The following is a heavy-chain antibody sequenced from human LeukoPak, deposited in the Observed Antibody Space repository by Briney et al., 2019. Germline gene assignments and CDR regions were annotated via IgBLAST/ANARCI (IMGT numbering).Heavy chain of an antibody. Sequence: SETLSLTCTVSGGSISSYYWSWIRQPPGKGLEWIGYIYYSGSTNYNPSLKSRVTIPVDTSKNQFSLKLSSVTAADTAVYYCARGNYDYVWGSYRPLYYYYGMDVWGKGTTVTVSS. CDR2: IYYSGST. V-gene: IGHV4-59*01. J-gene: IGHJ6*04. D-gene: IGHD3-16*02. CDR1: GGSISSYY. CDR3: ARGNYDYVWGSYRPLYYYYGMDV.